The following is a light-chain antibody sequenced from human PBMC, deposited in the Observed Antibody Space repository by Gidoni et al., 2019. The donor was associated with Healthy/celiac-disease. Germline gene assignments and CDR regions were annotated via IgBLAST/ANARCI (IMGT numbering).Light chain of an antibody. CDR2: EGS. J-gene: IGLJ1*01. V-gene: IGLV2-23*01. CDR3: CSYAGSSTLYV. CDR1: RRDVGSYNL. Sequence: QSALTQPASVAGSPGQSITISCTGTRRDVGSYNLVSWYQQHPGKAPKLMIYEGSKRPSGVSHRFSGSKSGNTASLTISGLQAEDEADYYCCSYAGSSTLYVFGTGTKVTVL.